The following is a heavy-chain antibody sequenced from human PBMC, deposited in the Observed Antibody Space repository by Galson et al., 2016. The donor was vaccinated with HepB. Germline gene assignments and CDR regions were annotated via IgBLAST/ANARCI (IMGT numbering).Heavy chain of an antibody. CDR3: PREIIVGAIFYY. J-gene: IGHJ4*02. CDR2: ISSSSSYI. D-gene: IGHD1-26*01. V-gene: IGHV3-21*01. CDR1: GFTFSSYS. Sequence: SLRLSCAASGFTFSSYSMNWVRQAPGKGLEWVSSISSSSSYIYYADSVKGRFTISRDNAKNSLYRQINSLSAEDTAVYYCPREIIVGAIFYYWGQGTLVPV.